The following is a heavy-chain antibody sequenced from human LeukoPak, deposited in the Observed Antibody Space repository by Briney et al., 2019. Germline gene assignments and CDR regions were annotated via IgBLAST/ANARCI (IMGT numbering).Heavy chain of an antibody. CDR3: AKESYYDILTGSYYFDY. J-gene: IGHJ4*02. V-gene: IGHV3-30*18. CDR1: GFTFSSYG. CDR2: ISYDGSNK. Sequence: GGSLRLSCAASGFTFSSYGMHWVRQAPGKGLEWVAVISYDGSNKYYADSVKGRFTISRDNSKNTLYLQMNSLRAEDTAVYYCAKESYYDILTGSYYFDYWGQGTLVTVSS. D-gene: IGHD3-9*01.